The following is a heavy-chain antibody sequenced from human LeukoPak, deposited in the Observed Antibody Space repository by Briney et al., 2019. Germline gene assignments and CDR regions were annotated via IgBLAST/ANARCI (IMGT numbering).Heavy chain of an antibody. CDR3: ARGGQYSSGWHNWFDP. D-gene: IGHD6-19*01. CDR1: GFTFTDEY. Sequence: ASVKVSCKSSGFTFTDEYIHWVRQAPGQGLEWMGWINPYSGAINYAQKFQGRVTLTRDTSISTAYMELSRLRSDNTAVYYCARGGQYSSGWHNWFDPWGQGTLVTVSS. CDR2: INPYSGAI. V-gene: IGHV1-2*02. J-gene: IGHJ5*02.